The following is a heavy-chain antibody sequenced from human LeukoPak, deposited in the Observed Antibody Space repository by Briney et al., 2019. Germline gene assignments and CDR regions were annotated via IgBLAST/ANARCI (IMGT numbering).Heavy chain of an antibody. CDR2: IYYSGST. V-gene: IGHV4-59*11. Sequence: SETLSLTCTVSGGSISSHYWSWIRQPPGKGLEWIGYIYYSGSTNYNPSLKSRVTISVDTSKNQFSLKLSSVTAADTAVYYCARGHFYDSSGYFDCGQGTLVTVSS. J-gene: IGHJ4*02. D-gene: IGHD3-22*01. CDR3: ARGHFYDSSGYFD. CDR1: GGSISSHY.